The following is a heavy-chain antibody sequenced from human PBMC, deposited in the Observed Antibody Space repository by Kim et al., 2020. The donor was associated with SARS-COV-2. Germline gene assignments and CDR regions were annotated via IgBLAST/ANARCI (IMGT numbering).Heavy chain of an antibody. J-gene: IGHJ5*02. CDR3: ARGITIFGVVVPA. D-gene: IGHD3-3*01. V-gene: IGHV3-30*01. Sequence: YADSVKGRFTLSRDNSKNTLYLQMNSLRPEDTAVYFCARGITIFGVVVPAWGQGTLVTVSS.